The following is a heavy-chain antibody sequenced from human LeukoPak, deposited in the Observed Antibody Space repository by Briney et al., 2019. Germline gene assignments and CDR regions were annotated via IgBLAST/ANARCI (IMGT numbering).Heavy chain of an antibody. CDR2: ISGSGGST. V-gene: IGHV3-23*01. CDR1: GFTFSSYA. J-gene: IGHJ4*02. Sequence: GGSLRLSCAASGFTFSSYAMSWVRQAPGKGLEWVSAISGSGGSTYYADSVKGRFTISRDNSKNTLYLRMNSLRAEDTAVYYCAKDPTMIVVVIPDYWGQGTLVTVSS. CDR3: AKDPTMIVVVIPDY. D-gene: IGHD3-22*01.